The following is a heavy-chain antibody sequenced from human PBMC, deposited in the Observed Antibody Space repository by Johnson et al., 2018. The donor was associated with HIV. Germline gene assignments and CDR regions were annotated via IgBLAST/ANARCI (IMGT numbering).Heavy chain of an antibody. CDR3: AREIIFRGALDI. CDR1: GFTFSNYA. CDR2: LPYDGSNK. D-gene: IGHD3-10*01. J-gene: IGHJ3*02. V-gene: IGHV3-30-3*01. Sequence: QMQLVESGGGVVQPGRSLRLSCAASGFTFSNYAMHWVRQAPGKGLEWVAILPYDGSNKYYADSVKGRFTISRDNSKNTRYLQMTSLRAEDTAVYYCAREIIFRGALDIWGQGTMVTVSS.